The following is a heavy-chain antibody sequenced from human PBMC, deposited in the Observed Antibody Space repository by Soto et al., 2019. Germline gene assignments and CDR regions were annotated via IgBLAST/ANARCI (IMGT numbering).Heavy chain of an antibody. CDR2: ISYDGSNK. J-gene: IGHJ6*02. CDR3: ARKDGDNVYYYGLDV. V-gene: IGHV3-30-3*01. CDR1: GFTFSSYA. Sequence: GGSLRLSCAASGFTFSSYAMHWVRQAPGKGLEWVAVISYDGSNKYYADSVKGRFTISRDNSKNTLDLQMNSLRAEDTAVYYCARKDGDNVYYYGLDVWGQGTTVTVSS. D-gene: IGHD4-17*01.